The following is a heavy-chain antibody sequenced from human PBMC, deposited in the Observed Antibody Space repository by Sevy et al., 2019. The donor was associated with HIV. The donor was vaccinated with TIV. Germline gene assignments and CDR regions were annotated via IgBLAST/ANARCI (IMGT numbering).Heavy chain of an antibody. D-gene: IGHD6-13*01. Sequence: GGSLRLSCAASGFTFSYSGMHWVRQAPGKGLEWVTFIQYDGSNKYYADSVKGRFTISRDNSKNTLYLQMNSLGRDDTAVYYCAKNTAAVGTGGFDYWGQGTLVTVSS. CDR1: GFTFSYSG. CDR2: IQYDGSNK. J-gene: IGHJ4*02. V-gene: IGHV3-30*02. CDR3: AKNTAAVGTGGFDY.